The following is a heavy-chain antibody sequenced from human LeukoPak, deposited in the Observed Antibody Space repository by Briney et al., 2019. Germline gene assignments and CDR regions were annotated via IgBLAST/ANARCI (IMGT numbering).Heavy chain of an antibody. V-gene: IGHV3-23*01. CDR1: GSTFSNYV. CDR3: AKDQTGTFDY. CDR2: ISESGGST. Sequence: PGGSLRLSCTDSGSTFSNYVMSWVRQAPGKGLEWVSAISESGGSTYYAESVKGRFTISRDNAKNSLYLQMNSLRAEDTAVYYCAKDQTGTFDYWGQGTLVTVSS. J-gene: IGHJ4*02. D-gene: IGHD1-1*01.